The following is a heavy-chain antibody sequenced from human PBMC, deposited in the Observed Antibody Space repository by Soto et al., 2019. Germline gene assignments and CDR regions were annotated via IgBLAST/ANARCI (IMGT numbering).Heavy chain of an antibody. J-gene: IGHJ6*03. V-gene: IGHV3-11*01. CDR1: GFTFSDYY. CDR3: VRGFGNGYCFITIFYFVWGSRFDYYYYYMDV. Sequence: PGGSLRLSCAASGFTFSDYYMSWIRQAPGKGLEWVSYISSSGSTIYYADSVKGRFTISRDNAKNSLYLQMNSLRAEDTAVYYCVRGFGNGYCFITIFYFVWGSRFDYYYYYMDVWGKGTTVTVSS. CDR2: ISSSGSTI. D-gene: IGHD2-2*01.